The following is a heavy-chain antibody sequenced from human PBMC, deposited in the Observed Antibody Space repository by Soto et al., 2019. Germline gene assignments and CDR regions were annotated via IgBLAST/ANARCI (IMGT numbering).Heavy chain of an antibody. CDR1: GGSFSGYY. Sequence: SETLSLTCAVYGGSFSGYYWSWIRQPPGKGLEWIGEINHSGSTNYNPSLKSRVTISVDTSKNQFSLKLSSVTAADTAVYYCALPWGFRVHGTYYMDVWGKGTTVTVSS. CDR2: INHSGST. J-gene: IGHJ6*03. V-gene: IGHV4-34*01. D-gene: IGHD3-16*01. CDR3: ALPWGFRVHGTYYMDV.